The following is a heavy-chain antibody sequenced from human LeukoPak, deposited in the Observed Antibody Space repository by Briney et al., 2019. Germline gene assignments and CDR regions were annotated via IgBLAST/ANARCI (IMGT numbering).Heavy chain of an antibody. Sequence: ASVKVSCKASGYTFTNYGISWVRQAPGQGLEWMGWISAYNGNTNYAQKLQGRVTMTTDTSTSTAYMELKSLRSDNTAVYYCARYPRVLRYFDRSNWFDPWGQGTLVTVSS. J-gene: IGHJ5*02. CDR2: ISAYNGNT. CDR3: ARYPRVLRYFDRSNWFDP. CDR1: GYTFTNYG. V-gene: IGHV1-18*01. D-gene: IGHD3-9*01.